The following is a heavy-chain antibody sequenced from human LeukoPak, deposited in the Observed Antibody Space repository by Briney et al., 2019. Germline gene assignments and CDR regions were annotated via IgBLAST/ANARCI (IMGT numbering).Heavy chain of an antibody. V-gene: IGHV1-69*06. D-gene: IGHD3-10*01. CDR2: IIPIFGTA. J-gene: IGHJ6*03. Sequence: GASVKVSCKASGGTFSSYAISWVRQAPGQGLEWMGGIIPIFGTANYAQKFQGRVTITADKSTSTAYMELSSLRSEDTAVYYCARAKYYYGSGTQYYYMXVWGKGTTVTVSS. CDR1: GGTFSSYA. CDR3: ARAKYYYGSGTQYYYMXV.